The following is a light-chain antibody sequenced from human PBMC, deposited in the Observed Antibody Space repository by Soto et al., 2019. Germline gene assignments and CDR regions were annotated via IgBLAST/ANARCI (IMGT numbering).Light chain of an antibody. J-gene: IGKJ4*01. V-gene: IGKV4-1*01. Sequence: DIVMTQSPDSLRVSPGERATISCTSSLNIYFKSNNRNYLAWYQQKTGQPPKLLVYWASTRESGVPDRFTGSGSGTYFTLTIDNVQPDDVAVYYCQQYFITPLTFGGGTRVDIK. CDR2: WAS. CDR3: QQYFITPLT. CDR1: LNIYFKSNNRNY.